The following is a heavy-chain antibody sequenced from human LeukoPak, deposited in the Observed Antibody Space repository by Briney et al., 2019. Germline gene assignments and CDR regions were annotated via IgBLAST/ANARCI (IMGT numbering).Heavy chain of an antibody. V-gene: IGHV1-18*01. J-gene: IGHJ4*02. D-gene: IGHD3-3*01. CDR1: GYTFTSYG. Sequence: ASVKVSCKASGYTFTSYGISWVRRAPGQGLVWMGWISAYNGNKNYAQKLQGRVTMTTDTSTSTAYMELRSLRSDDTAVYYCARHHQWSGYCLFDYWGQGTLVTVSS. CDR2: ISAYNGNK. CDR3: ARHHQWSGYCLFDY.